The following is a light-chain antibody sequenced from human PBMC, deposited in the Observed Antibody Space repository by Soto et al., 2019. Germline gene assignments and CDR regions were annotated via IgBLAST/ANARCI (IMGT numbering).Light chain of an antibody. Sequence: EIVLTQSPATLSLSPGERATLSCRASQSVSSYLAWFQQKPGQAPRPLIYDASNRATGIPARFSGSGSGTDFTLIISSLEPEDVAVYYCQQRSNWPPYTFGQGTKLEIK. CDR3: QQRSNWPPYT. CDR2: DAS. V-gene: IGKV3-11*01. J-gene: IGKJ2*01. CDR1: QSVSSY.